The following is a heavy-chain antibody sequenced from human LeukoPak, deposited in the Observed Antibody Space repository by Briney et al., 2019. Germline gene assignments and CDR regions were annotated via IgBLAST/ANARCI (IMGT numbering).Heavy chain of an antibody. Sequence: GGSLRLSCAVSGLTFSNYAMNWVRQAPGKGLDWVSVISYDRTNKYYADSVKGRFTISRDNSKNTLYLQMNSLRAEDTAVYYCAREADGSDYWGQGTLVTVSS. J-gene: IGHJ4*02. CDR3: AREADGSDY. CDR1: GLTFSNYA. D-gene: IGHD3-10*01. CDR2: ISYDRTNK. V-gene: IGHV3-30-3*01.